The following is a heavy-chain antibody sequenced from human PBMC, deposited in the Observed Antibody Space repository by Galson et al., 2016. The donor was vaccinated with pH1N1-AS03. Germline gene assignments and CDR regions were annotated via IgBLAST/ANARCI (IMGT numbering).Heavy chain of an antibody. CDR1: GYIFTDFY. V-gene: IGHV1-2*02. J-gene: IGHJ6*02. D-gene: IGHD1-26*01. Sequence: SVKVSCKASGYIFTDFYVHWVRQAPGQGLEWMGWINPKNGVTNYAQKFQARVTMTGDTSISTAYMELHGLKSDDTAVYYCARDPRGPCSSATCATTYYFGMDVWGQGTTVIVSS. CDR3: ARDPRGPCSSATCATTYYFGMDV. CDR2: INPKNGVT.